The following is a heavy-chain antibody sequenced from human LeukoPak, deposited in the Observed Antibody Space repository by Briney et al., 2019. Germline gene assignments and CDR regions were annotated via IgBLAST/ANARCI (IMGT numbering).Heavy chain of an antibody. CDR3: AKATYYYYMDV. CDR1: GFTFGDYA. J-gene: IGHJ6*03. CDR2: ISWNSGSI. V-gene: IGHV3-9*01. Sequence: GGSLRLSCAASGFTFGDYAMHWVRHAPGKGLEWVSGISWNSGSIGYADSVKGRFTISRDNAKNSLYLQMNSLRAEDTALYYCAKATYYYYMDVWGKGTTVTVSS.